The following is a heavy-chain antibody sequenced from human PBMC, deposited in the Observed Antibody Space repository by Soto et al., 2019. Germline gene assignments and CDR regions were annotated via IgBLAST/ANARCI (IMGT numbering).Heavy chain of an antibody. CDR1: GFTFSRYW. CDR3: AKDPGGTYYDFWSGHYYYGMDV. D-gene: IGHD3-3*01. V-gene: IGHV3-7*03. J-gene: IGHJ6*02. CDR2: VKQDGSQS. Sequence: GGSLRLSSEASGFTFSRYWMSWIRQSPGEGLEWVANVKQDGSQSYLVDSVKGRFTMSRDNAKNTLYLQMNSLRAEDTAVYYCAKDPGGTYYDFWSGHYYYGMDVWGQGTTVTVSS.